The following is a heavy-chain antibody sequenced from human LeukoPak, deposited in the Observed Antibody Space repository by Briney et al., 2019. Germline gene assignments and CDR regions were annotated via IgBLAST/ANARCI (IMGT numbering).Heavy chain of an antibody. J-gene: IGHJ4*02. CDR2: INSDGSWT. V-gene: IGHV3-74*01. Sequence: PGGSLRLSCAASGNYWMHLVRQVPGKGLVWVSHINSDGSWTSYADSVKGRFTISKDNAKNTVYLQMNSLRAEDTAVYYCVSLYETYWGRGTLVTVSS. CDR3: VSLYETY. CDR1: GNYW. D-gene: IGHD2/OR15-2a*01.